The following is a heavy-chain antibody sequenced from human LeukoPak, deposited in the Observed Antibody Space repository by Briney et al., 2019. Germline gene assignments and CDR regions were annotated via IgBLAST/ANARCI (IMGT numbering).Heavy chain of an antibody. D-gene: IGHD5-24*01. CDR2: ISGSGGST. CDR3: AREGGGYSGNFDY. CDR1: GFTFSSYA. Sequence: GGSLRLSCAASGFTFSSYAMSWVRQAPGKGGEGGAAISGSGGSTYYADSVKGRFTICRDNAKNTLYLQMNSLRAEDTAVYYCAREGGGYSGNFDYWGQGTLVTVSS. J-gene: IGHJ4*02. V-gene: IGHV3-23*01.